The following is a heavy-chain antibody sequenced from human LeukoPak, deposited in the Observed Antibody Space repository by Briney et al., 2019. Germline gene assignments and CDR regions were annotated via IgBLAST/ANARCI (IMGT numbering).Heavy chain of an antibody. CDR3: AKGGGSGSYYNDY. CDR1: GFTFSSYA. Sequence: PGGSLRLSCAASGFTFSSYAMSWVRQAPGKGLEWVSAISGSGGNTYYADSVKGRFTISRDNSKNTLYLQMNSLRAEDTAVYYCAKGGGSGSYYNDYWGQGTLVTVSS. J-gene: IGHJ4*02. CDR2: ISGSGGNT. D-gene: IGHD3-10*01. V-gene: IGHV3-23*01.